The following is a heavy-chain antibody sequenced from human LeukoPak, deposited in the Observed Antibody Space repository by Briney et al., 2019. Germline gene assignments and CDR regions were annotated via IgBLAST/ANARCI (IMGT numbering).Heavy chain of an antibody. D-gene: IGHD3-10*01. CDR2: ISAYNGNT. CDR3: ARLRQRFGVGGYYYGMDV. Sequence: GASVKVSCKASGYTFTSYGISWVRQAPGQGLEWMGWISAYNGNTNYAQKLQGRVTMTTDTSTSTAYMELRSLRSDDTAVYYCARLRQRFGVGGYYYGMDVWGQGTTVTVSS. V-gene: IGHV1-18*01. J-gene: IGHJ6*02. CDR1: GYTFTSYG.